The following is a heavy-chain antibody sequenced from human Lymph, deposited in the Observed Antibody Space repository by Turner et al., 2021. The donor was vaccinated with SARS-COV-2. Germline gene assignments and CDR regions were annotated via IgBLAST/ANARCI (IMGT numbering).Heavy chain of an antibody. D-gene: IGHD6-19*01. J-gene: IGHJ4*02. CDR3: AIGSCKSQWLDLFWY. Sequence: QVPLVPSGAEVHKPAASVHVSCRVSGSTLTELSMHWVRQAPGKGLEWMGGFDLEDGETIYAQKFQGRVTMTEDTSTDTPYMELSSLRSEDTAVYYCAIGSCKSQWLDLFWYWGQGTLVTVSS. V-gene: IGHV1-24*01. CDR1: GSTLTELS. CDR2: FDLEDGET.